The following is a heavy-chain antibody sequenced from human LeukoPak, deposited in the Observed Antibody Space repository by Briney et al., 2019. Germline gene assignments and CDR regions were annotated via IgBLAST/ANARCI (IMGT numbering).Heavy chain of an antibody. V-gene: IGHV3-30*02. D-gene: IGHD5-18*01. CDR3: ARDPEMTDTAMVPFFDY. Sequence: GGSLRLSCAVSGFAFSGYGMHWVRQAPGKGLEWVTFIRHDGNNQYYADSVKGRFTISRDNSKNTLYLQMNSLRAEDTAVYYCARDPEMTDTAMVPFFDYWGQGTLVTVSS. CDR2: IRHDGNNQ. J-gene: IGHJ4*02. CDR1: GFAFSGYG.